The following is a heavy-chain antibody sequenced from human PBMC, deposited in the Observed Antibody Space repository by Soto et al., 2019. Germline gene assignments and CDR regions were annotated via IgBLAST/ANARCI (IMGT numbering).Heavy chain of an antibody. V-gene: IGHV3-23*01. J-gene: IGHJ1*01. CDR2: ISGTASRT. CDR1: GFTPTTTP. CDR3: AKYSEKPYEAYLQQ. D-gene: IGHD2-21*01. Sequence: EVQLLESGGGLVLPGGSLRLSCAGSGFTPTTTPLSWVRQPPGKGLEWVTTISGTASRTYYVDSVKGRFFISRDNSKSTLYLQMNNLRAEDTAIYYCAKYSEKPYEAYLQQWGRGTLVTVSS.